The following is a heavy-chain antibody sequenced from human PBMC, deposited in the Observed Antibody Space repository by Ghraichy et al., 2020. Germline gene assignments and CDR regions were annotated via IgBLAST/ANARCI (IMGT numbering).Heavy chain of an antibody. J-gene: IGHJ4*02. CDR3: VRSYKDGLRHFDY. D-gene: IGHD1-14*01. V-gene: IGHV3-74*01. CDR1: GFSFTDYW. Sequence: LALTCAASGFSFTDYWMHWVRQTPGRGLEWVSHLNIDGTTVNYADSVKGRFTISRDNAKNTMYLQMISLTVEDTAVYYCVRSYKDGLRHFDYWGQGTLVTVSS. CDR2: LNIDGTTV.